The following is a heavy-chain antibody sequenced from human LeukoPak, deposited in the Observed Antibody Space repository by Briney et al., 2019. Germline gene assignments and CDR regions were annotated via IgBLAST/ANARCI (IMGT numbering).Heavy chain of an antibody. CDR1: GFTFRSYG. CDR3: ARGFYTPDY. V-gene: IGHV3-48*04. Sequence: GGSLRLSCAVSGFTFRSYGMNWVRQAPGEGLEWVSYISTGSTTISYADSVKGRFTISRDNAKSSLYLEMNSLRAEDTAMYYCARGFYTPDYWGQGTLVTVSS. J-gene: IGHJ4*02. CDR2: ISTGSTTI.